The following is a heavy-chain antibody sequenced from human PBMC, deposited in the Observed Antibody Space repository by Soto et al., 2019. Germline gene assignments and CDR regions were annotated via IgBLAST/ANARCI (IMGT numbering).Heavy chain of an antibody. J-gene: IGHJ3*02. CDR2: IKQDGREK. Sequence: PGGSLRLSCAASGFTFSTYWMSWVRQAPGKGLEWVANIKQDGREKYYVDSVKGRFTISRDNAKNSVYLQMNSLRAEDTAVYYCARGGRLGALDIWGPGTMVTFS. CDR3: ARGGRLGALDI. V-gene: IGHV3-7*01. CDR1: GFTFSTYW. D-gene: IGHD3-16*01.